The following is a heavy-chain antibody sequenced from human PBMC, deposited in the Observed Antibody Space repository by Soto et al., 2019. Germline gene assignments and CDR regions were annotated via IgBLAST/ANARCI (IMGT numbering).Heavy chain of an antibody. Sequence: EVQLLQSGGGLGQPGGSLTLSCAASGFTFNNFAMTWGRQAPGKGLDWVSSVSSGGDNTWYADSVKGRFTISRDNTKNTLYLHMNILSAADTAVYYCAKVQLPHSNYGGGYLLDFWGQGTLVTVSS. V-gene: IGHV3-23*01. CDR2: VSSGGDNT. CDR1: GFTFNNFA. J-gene: IGHJ4*02. CDR3: AKVQLPHSNYGGGYLLDF. D-gene: IGHD4-4*01.